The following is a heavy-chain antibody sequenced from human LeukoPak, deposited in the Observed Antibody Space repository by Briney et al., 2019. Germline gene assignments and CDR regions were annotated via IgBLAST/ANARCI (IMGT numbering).Heavy chain of an antibody. Sequence: ASVKVSCKASGGTFSSYAISWVRQAPGQGLEWMGGIIPIFGTANYAQKFQGRVTITADESTSTAYMELSSLRSEDTAVYYCARATSIESPVYFDYWGQGTLVTVSS. D-gene: IGHD2-2*01. CDR3: ARATSIESPVYFDY. V-gene: IGHV1-69*13. CDR2: IIPIFGTA. J-gene: IGHJ4*02. CDR1: GGTFSSYA.